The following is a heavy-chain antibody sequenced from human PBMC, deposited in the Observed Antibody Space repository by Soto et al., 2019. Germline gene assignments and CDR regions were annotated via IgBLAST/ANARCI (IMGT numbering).Heavy chain of an antibody. CDR2: INPNSGGT. CDR1: GYTFTGYY. V-gene: IGHV1-2*04. J-gene: IGHJ6*02. CDR3: ARVSPYYYDSSGYHYYYGMDV. D-gene: IGHD3-22*01. Sequence: ASVKDSCQASGYTFTGYYMHWVRQAPGQGLEWMGWINPNSGGTNYEQKFQGWVNMTRDTSISTVYMARSRLRTDDPDVYYCARVSPYYYDSSGYHYYYGMDVWGQGTTVTVSS.